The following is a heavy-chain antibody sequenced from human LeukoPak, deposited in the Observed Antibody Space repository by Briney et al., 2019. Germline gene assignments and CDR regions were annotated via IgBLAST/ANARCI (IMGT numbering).Heavy chain of an antibody. J-gene: IGHJ6*03. V-gene: IGHV3-49*04. CDR3: TRSLNYYDSSGSHRDYYYYYMDV. Sequence: GGSLRLSCTASGFTFGDYAMSWVRQAPGKGLEWVGFIRSKAYGGTTEYAASVKGRFTISRDDSKSIAYLQMNSLKTEDTAVYYCTRSLNYYDSSGSHRDYYYYYMDVWGKGTTVTISS. CDR2: IRSKAYGGTT. D-gene: IGHD3-22*01. CDR1: GFTFGDYA.